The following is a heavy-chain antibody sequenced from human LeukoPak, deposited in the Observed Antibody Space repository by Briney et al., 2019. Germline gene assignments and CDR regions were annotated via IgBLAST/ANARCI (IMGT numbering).Heavy chain of an antibody. CDR3: ARGDGWYCSGGSCYSPYYFDY. J-gene: IGHJ4*02. V-gene: IGHV3-64*01. CDR2: ISSNGGST. Sequence: GGSLRLSCAASGFTFSSYAMHWVRQAPGKGLEYVSAISSNGGSTYYANSVKGRFTISRDNSKNTLYLQMGSLRAEDMAVYYCARGDGWYCSGGSCYSPYYFDYWGQGTLVTVSS. D-gene: IGHD2-15*01. CDR1: GFTFSSYA.